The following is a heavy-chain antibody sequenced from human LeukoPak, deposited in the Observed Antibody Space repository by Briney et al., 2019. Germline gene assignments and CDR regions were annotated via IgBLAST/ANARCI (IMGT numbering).Heavy chain of an antibody. Sequence: PGGSLRLSCAASGFTFSSYAMHWVRQAPGKGLEWVAVISYDGSNKYYADSVKGRFTISRDNSKNTLYLQMNSLRAEDTAVYYCARGPDFQRSSGWYWGFSLDHHLDYWGQGTLVTVSS. CDR3: ARGPDFQRSSGWYWGFSLDHHLDY. CDR1: GFTFSSYA. V-gene: IGHV3-30*04. CDR2: ISYDGSNK. D-gene: IGHD6-19*01. J-gene: IGHJ4*02.